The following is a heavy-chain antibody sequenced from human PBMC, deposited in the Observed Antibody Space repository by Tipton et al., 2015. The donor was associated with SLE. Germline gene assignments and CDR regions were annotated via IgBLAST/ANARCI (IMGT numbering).Heavy chain of an antibody. CDR1: GFTFSNYG. CDR2: IWYDGSNK. D-gene: IGHD1-26*01. Sequence: SLRLSCAASGFTFSNYGMHWVRQAPGKGLEWVAVIWYDGSNKYYADSVKGRFTISRDNSKNTLYLQMNSLRAEDTAVYYCARDIVGTRDFDYWGQGTLVTVSS. J-gene: IGHJ4*02. CDR3: ARDIVGTRDFDY. V-gene: IGHV3-33*01.